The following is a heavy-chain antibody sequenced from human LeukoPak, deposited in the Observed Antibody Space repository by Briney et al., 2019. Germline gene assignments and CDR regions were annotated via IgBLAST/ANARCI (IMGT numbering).Heavy chain of an antibody. V-gene: IGHV4-39*01. CDR1: GGSISRSSYY. D-gene: IGHD2-15*01. Sequence: SETLSLTCTVSGGSISRSSYYWGWIRQPSGKGLEWIGSIYYSGSTYYNPSLKSRVTISVDTSKNQFSLKLSSVTAADTAVYYCARQGRYCSGGSCYWFDPWGQGTLVTVSS. J-gene: IGHJ5*02. CDR3: ARQGRYCSGGSCYWFDP. CDR2: IYYSGST.